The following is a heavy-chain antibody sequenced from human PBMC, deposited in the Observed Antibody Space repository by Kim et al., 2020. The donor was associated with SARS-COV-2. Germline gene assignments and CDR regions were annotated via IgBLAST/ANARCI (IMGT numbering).Heavy chain of an antibody. CDR1: GYTFTGYY. CDR3: ARRMYGCNSVECDY. Sequence: ASVKVSCKASGYTFTGYYMHWVRQAPGQGLEWMGRINPNSGGTNYAQKFQGRVTMTRDTSISTAYMELSRLRSDDTAMYYCARRMYGCNSVECDYWGQGTLVTVSS. D-gene: IGHD4-17*01. V-gene: IGHV1-2*06. J-gene: IGHJ4*02. CDR2: INPNSGGT.